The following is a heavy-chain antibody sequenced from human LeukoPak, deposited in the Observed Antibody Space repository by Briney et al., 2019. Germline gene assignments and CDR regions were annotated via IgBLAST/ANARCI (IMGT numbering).Heavy chain of an antibody. CDR1: SGSISSYY. Sequence: KSSETLSLTCTVSSGSISSYYWSWIRRPPGKGLEWIGYIYTSGSTNYNPSLKNRVTISVDTSKNQFSLKLSSVTAADTAVYYCARASGNYDSSGYYYVGYAFDIWGQGTMVTVSS. J-gene: IGHJ3*02. CDR2: IYTSGST. V-gene: IGHV4-4*09. D-gene: IGHD3-22*01. CDR3: ARASGNYDSSGYYYVGYAFDI.